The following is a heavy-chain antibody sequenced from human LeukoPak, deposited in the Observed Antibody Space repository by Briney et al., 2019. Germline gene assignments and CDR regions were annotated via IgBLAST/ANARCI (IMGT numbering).Heavy chain of an antibody. V-gene: IGHV3-21*01. CDR3: ARTTFYDILTGAPSAFDY. J-gene: IGHJ4*02. Sequence: GGSLRLSCAASGFTFSTYSMNWVRQAPGKGLEWVSSISGSSSYIYYADSVKGRFTISRDSAQNSLYLQMNSLRAEDTAVYYCARTTFYDILTGAPSAFDYWGQGTLVTVSS. CDR1: GFTFSTYS. D-gene: IGHD3-9*01. CDR2: ISGSSSYI.